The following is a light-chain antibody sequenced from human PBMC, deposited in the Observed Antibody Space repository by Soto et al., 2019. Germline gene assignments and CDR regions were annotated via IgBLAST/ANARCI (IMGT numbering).Light chain of an antibody. V-gene: IGKV3-11*01. CDR3: QQRSNWIT. CDR2: DAS. J-gene: IGKJ5*01. CDR1: QSVSSY. Sequence: EIVLTQSPATLSLSPGERATLSCRASQSVSSYLAWYQQKPGQAPRLLIYDASNRATGIPARFSGSGSATDLTLTISSLEPEDFAVYYCQQRSNWITFGQGTRLEIK.